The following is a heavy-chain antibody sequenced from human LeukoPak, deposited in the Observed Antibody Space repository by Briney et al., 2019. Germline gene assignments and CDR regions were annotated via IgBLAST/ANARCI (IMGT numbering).Heavy chain of an antibody. V-gene: IGHV4-30-4*01. Sequence: PSETLSLTCTVSGGSISSGDYYWSWIRQPPGKGLEWIGYIYYSGSTYYNPSLKSRVTISVDTSKNQFSLKLSSVTAADTAVYYCARTETSLRWPTLDAWFDYWGQGTLVTVSS. J-gene: IGHJ4*02. CDR3: ARTETSLRWPTLDAWFDY. D-gene: IGHD4-23*01. CDR1: GGSISSGDYY. CDR2: IYYSGST.